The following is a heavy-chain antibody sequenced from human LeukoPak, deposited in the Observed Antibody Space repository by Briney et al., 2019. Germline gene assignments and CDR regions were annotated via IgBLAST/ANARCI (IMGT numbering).Heavy chain of an antibody. Sequence: GGSLRLSCAASGISFSAHGMHWARQAPGKGLEWVASINHNGNVNYYVDSVKGRFTISRDNAKNSLYLQMSNLRAEDTAVYFCARGGGLDVWGQGATVTVSS. CDR1: GISFSAHG. D-gene: IGHD3-16*01. V-gene: IGHV3-7*03. J-gene: IGHJ6*02. CDR2: INHNGNVN. CDR3: ARGGGLDV.